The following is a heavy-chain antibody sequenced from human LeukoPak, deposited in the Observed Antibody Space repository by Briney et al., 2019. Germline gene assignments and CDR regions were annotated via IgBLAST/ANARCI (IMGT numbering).Heavy chain of an antibody. V-gene: IGHV1-2*02. J-gene: IGHJ3*02. CDR2: INPNSGGT. CDR1: GYTFTGYY. CDR3: ARVGGITMIVVLITDAFDI. Sequence: ASVKVSCKASGYTFTGYYMHWVRQAPGQGLECMGWINPNSGGTNYAQKFQGRVTMTRDTSISTAYMELSRLRSDDTAVYYCARVGGITMIVVLITDAFDIWGQGTMVTVSS. D-gene: IGHD3-22*01.